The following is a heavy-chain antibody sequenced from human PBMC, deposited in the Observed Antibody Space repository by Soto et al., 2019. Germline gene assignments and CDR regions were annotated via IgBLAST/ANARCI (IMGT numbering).Heavy chain of an antibody. V-gene: IGHV3-30*03. J-gene: IGHJ4*02. CDR2: IPRDGGTK. CDR3: TGEVASGY. Sequence: QVQLVESGGGVVQPGRSLRLSCAVSGFTVSAYGMHWVRQAPGKGLEWVAVIPRDGGTKYYADSVKGRFTISRDNSRNTLFLEMNSLRGEDMAVYYCTGEVASGYWGQGTLVTVSS. CDR1: GFTVSAYG. D-gene: IGHD2-8*02.